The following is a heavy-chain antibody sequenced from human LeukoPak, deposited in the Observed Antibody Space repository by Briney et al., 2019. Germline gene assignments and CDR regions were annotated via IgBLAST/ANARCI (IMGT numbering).Heavy chain of an antibody. V-gene: IGHV1-69*13. CDR3: ARDQSYGSAYGY. J-gene: IGHJ4*02. Sequence: SVKVSCKASGGTFSSYAISWVRQAPGQGLEWMGGIIPIFGTANYAQKFQGRVTITADESTSTAYMELSSLRSEDTAVYYCARDQSYGSAYGYWGQGTLVTVSS. CDR2: IIPIFGTA. D-gene: IGHD3-10*01. CDR1: GGTFSSYA.